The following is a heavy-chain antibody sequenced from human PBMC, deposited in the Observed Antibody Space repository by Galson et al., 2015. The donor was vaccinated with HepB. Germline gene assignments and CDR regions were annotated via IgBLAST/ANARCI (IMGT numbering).Heavy chain of an antibody. Sequence: CAISGDSVSNNNAAWNWIRQSPSRGLEWLGRTYYRARWYSDYAVSVRSRITINADTSKNHFSLQLHSVTPEDTAVYCCARVPGTIYYYGMDVWGQGTTVTVSS. CDR2: TYYRARWYS. V-gene: IGHV6-1*01. CDR3: ARVPGTIYYYGMDV. CDR1: GDSVSNNNAA. J-gene: IGHJ6*02. D-gene: IGHD6-13*01.